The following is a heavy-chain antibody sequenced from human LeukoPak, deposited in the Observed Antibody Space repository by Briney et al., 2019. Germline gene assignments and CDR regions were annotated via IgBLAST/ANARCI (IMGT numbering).Heavy chain of an antibody. CDR2: IIPIFGTA. CDR3: ASSGRGYSGYDSGFDY. Sequence: SVKVSCKASGGTFSSYAISWVRQAPGQGLEWMGGIIPIFGTADYAQKFQGRVTITTDESTSTAYMELSSLRSEDTAVYYRASSGRGYSGYDSGFDYWGQGTLATVSS. J-gene: IGHJ4*02. CDR1: GGTFSSYA. V-gene: IGHV1-69*05. D-gene: IGHD5-12*01.